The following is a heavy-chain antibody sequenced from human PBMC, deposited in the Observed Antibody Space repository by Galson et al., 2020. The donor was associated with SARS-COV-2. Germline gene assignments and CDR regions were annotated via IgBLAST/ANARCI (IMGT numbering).Heavy chain of an antibody. J-gene: IGHJ4*02. D-gene: IGHD1-26*01. CDR3: ARDQGGGSYRLGFDY. CDR2: INPNSGGT. CDR1: GYTFTDYY. V-gene: IGHV1-2*02. Sequence: ASVKVSCKASGYTFTDYYMHWVRQAPGQGLEWMGWINPNSGGTNYAQKFQGRVTTTRDTSTSTAYMELSRLRSDDTAVYYCARDQGGGSYRLGFDYWGQGTLVTVSS.